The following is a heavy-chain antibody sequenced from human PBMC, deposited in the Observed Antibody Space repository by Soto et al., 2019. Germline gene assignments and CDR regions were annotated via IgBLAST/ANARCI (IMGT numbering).Heavy chain of an antibody. D-gene: IGHD3-22*01. V-gene: IGHV3-13*01. CDR1: GFTFSSYD. Sequence: PGGSLRLSCAASGFTFSSYDMHWVRQATGKGLEWVSAIGTAGDTYYPGSVKGRFTISRENAKNSLYLQMNSLRAEDTAVYYCARGSDYYDSSGYRIFQHWGQGTLVTVSS. CDR2: IGTAGDT. J-gene: IGHJ1*01. CDR3: ARGSDYYDSSGYRIFQH.